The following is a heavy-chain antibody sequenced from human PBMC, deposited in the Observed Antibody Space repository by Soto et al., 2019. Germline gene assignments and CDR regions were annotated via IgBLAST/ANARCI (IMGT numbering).Heavy chain of an antibody. V-gene: IGHV3-33*01. CDR3: ARDSRRELLDY. CDR2: IWSDGGIK. CDR1: GFTFGSHG. Sequence: GGSLRLSCVASGFTFGSHGMHWVRQAPGKGLEWVAVIWSDGGIKYYADSVKGRFTVSRDNSRKKLYLQMNSLRVQDTAVYYCARDSRRELLDYWGQGTPVTVSS. J-gene: IGHJ4*02. D-gene: IGHD1-7*01.